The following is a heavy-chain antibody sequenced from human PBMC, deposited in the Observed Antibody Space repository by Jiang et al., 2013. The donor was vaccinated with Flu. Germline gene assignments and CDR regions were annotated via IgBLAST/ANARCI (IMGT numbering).Heavy chain of an antibody. D-gene: IGHD3-10*01. CDR3: AREITMVRGVNNYFDY. CDR2: IWYDGSNK. CDR1: GFTFSSYG. J-gene: IGHJ4*02. Sequence: VQLVESGGGVVQPGRSLRLSCAASGFTFSSYGMHWVRQAPGKGLEWVAVIWYDGSNKYYADSVKGRFTISRDNSKNTLYLQMNSLRAEDTAVYYCAREITMVRGVNNYFDYWGQGTLVTSPQ. V-gene: IGHV3-33*01.